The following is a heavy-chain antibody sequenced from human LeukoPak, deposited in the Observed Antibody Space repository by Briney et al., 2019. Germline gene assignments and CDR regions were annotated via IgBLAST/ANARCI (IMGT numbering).Heavy chain of an antibody. CDR1: GYSFRNYG. V-gene: IGHV1-18*01. D-gene: IGHD3-10*01. Sequence: GASVKVSCKASGYSFRNYGISWVRQAPGQGLEYMGWISVYNGNTNYAQRLQGRVTMTADTSTSTVYMELRSLRSDDTAVYYCARGGDGYYGSGSYLIDHWGQGTLVTVSS. J-gene: IGHJ4*02. CDR3: ARGGDGYYGSGSYLIDH. CDR2: ISVYNGNT.